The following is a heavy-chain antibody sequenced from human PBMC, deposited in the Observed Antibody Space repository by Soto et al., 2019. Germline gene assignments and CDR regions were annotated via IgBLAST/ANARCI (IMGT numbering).Heavy chain of an antibody. CDR1: GFTFSSYW. D-gene: IGHD1-26*01. CDR3: VRPFRGGAFDI. CDR2: IKEDGSEK. J-gene: IGHJ3*02. Sequence: EVQLVESGGGLVQPGGSLTLSCVASGFTFSSYWMSWVRQAPGKGLERVAIIKEDGSEKYYVDSVKGRFTISRDNAKKSLYLQVGSLRAEDTAVYYCVRPFRGGAFDIWGQGTMVTVSS. V-gene: IGHV3-7*01.